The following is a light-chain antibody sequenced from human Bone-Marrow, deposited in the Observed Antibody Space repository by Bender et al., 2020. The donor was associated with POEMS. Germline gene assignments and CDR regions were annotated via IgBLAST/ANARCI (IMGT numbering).Light chain of an antibody. CDR2: RNN. CDR3: AAWDDSLSGRV. Sequence: QSVLTQPPSASGTPGQRVTMSCSGSSSNLRDNYVYWYQQVPGRAPKLLIYRNNQRPSGVPDRFSGSKSGTSASLAISGLRSEDEADYYCAAWDDSLSGRVFGGGTKLTVL. CDR1: SSNLRDNY. V-gene: IGLV1-47*01. J-gene: IGLJ3*02.